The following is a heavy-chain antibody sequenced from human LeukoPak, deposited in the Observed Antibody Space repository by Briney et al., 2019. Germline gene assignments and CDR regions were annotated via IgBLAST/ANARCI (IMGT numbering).Heavy chain of an antibody. CDR1: GFTFSSYD. V-gene: IGHV3-13*01. D-gene: IGHD5-24*01. J-gene: IGHJ4*02. Sequence: GGSLRLSCAASGFTFSSYDMHSVRQATGKGLEWVSAIGTAGDTYYPGSVKGRFTISRENAKNSLYLQMNSLRAEDTAVYYCARGDGYKGGLGYWGQGTLVTVSS. CDR2: IGTAGDT. CDR3: ARGDGYKGGLGY.